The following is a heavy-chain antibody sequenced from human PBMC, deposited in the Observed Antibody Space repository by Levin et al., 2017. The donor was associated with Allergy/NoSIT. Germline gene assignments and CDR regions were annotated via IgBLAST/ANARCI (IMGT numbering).Heavy chain of an antibody. J-gene: IGHJ6*03. CDR3: AGGVDDFWSGYYTEGGGDYYYYMDV. Sequence: SVKVSCKASGGTFSSYAISWVRQAPGQGLEWMGGIIPIFGTANYAQKFQGRVTITADKSTSTAYMELSSLRSEDTAVYYCAGGVDDFWSGYYTEGGGDYYYYMDVWGKGTTVTVSS. CDR1: GGTFSSYA. V-gene: IGHV1-69*06. CDR2: IIPIFGTA. D-gene: IGHD3-3*01.